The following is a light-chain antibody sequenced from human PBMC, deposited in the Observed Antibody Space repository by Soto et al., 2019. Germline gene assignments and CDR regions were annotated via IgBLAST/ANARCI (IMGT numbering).Light chain of an antibody. Sequence: DIQMTQSTSTLSGSVGDRVTITCRASQSISSWLAWYQQKPGKAPKLLIYDASSLESGVPSRFSGSGSGTEFTLTISSLQPDDFATYYCQQYNSYSWTCGQGTKVDIK. CDR3: QQYNSYSWT. J-gene: IGKJ1*01. CDR1: QSISSW. V-gene: IGKV1-5*01. CDR2: DAS.